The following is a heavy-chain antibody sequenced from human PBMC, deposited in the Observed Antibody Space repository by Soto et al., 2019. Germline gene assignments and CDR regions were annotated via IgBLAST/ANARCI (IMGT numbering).Heavy chain of an antibody. V-gene: IGHV3-33*01. CDR1: GFTFSSYG. CDR2: IWYDGSNK. D-gene: IGHD2-21*02. CDR3: ARDQHYCGGDCYSSYFHH. Sequence: GGSLRLSCAASGFTFSSYGMHWVRQAPGKGLEWVAVIWYDGSNKYYADSVKGRFTISRDNSKNTLYLQRNSLRAEDTAVYYCARDQHYCGGDCYSSYFHHWGQGTLVTVSS. J-gene: IGHJ1*01.